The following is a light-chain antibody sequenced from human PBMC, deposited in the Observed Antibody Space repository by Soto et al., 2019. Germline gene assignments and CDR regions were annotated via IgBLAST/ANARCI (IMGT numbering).Light chain of an antibody. CDR1: QSVRSN. CDR2: GAS. J-gene: IGKJ2*01. CDR3: QQYNDWPHT. V-gene: IGKV3-15*01. Sequence: EKVMTQSPATLSVSPGERVTLSCRASQSVRSNLAWYQQKPGQAPRLLFYGASTRATGIPSRFTASGSATDFTLSISSLQSEDVAVYYCQQYNDWPHTFGQGSKLGIK.